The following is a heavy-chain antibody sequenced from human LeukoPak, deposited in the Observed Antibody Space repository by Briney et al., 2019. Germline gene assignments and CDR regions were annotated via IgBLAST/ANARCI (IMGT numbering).Heavy chain of an antibody. V-gene: IGHV3-53*01. D-gene: IGHD3-22*01. CDR3: AKFRDSSDYYYFDY. CDR2: IYSGGST. Sequence: GGSLRLSCTVSGFTVSSDSMSWVRQAPGKGLEWVSFIYSGGSTHYSDSVKGRFTISRDNSKNTLYLQMNSLRAEDTAIYYCAKFRDSSDYYYFDYWGQGTLVTVPS. CDR1: GFTVSSDS. J-gene: IGHJ4*02.